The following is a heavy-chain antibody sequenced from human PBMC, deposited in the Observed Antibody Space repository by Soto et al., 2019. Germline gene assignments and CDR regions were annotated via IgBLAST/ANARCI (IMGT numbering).Heavy chain of an antibody. Sequence: PGGSLRLSCAASGFTFSSYSMNWVRQAPGKGLEWVSSISSSSSYIYYADSVKGRFTISRDNAKNSLYLQMNSLRAEDTAVYYCARDPHYDFWSGSQVGYFDYWGQGTLVTVSS. CDR1: GFTFSSYS. V-gene: IGHV3-21*01. CDR2: ISSSSSYI. CDR3: ARDPHYDFWSGSQVGYFDY. J-gene: IGHJ4*02. D-gene: IGHD3-3*01.